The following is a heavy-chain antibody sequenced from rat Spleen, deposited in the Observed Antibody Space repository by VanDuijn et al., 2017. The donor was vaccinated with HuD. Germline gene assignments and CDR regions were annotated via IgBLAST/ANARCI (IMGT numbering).Heavy chain of an antibody. V-gene: IGHV5-31*01. CDR3: TRDYYSGGF. D-gene: IGHD1-1*01. J-gene: IGHJ2*01. CDR2: ITHTGDTT. CDR1: GFTFSSFA. Sequence: EVQLVESGGGLVQPGRSMKLSCAASGFTFSSFAMAWVRQGPGKGLEWIASITHTGDTTYYPDSVKGRFTISRDNAKSILYLQMKSLRSEDSATYYCTRDYYSGGFWGQGVKVTVSS.